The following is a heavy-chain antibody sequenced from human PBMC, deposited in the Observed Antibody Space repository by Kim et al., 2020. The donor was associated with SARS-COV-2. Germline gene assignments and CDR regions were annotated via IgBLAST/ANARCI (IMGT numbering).Heavy chain of an antibody. CDR3: ARWEGCSGGSCYSGGGY. V-gene: IGHV3-11*03. Sequence: GGSLRLSCAASGFTFSDYYMSWIRQAPGKGLEWVSYISSSSSYTNYADSVKGRFTISRDNAKNSLYLQMNSLRAEDTAVYYCARWEGCSGGSCYSGGGYWGQGTLVTVSS. CDR1: GFTFSDYY. CDR2: ISSSSSYT. D-gene: IGHD2-15*01. J-gene: IGHJ4*02.